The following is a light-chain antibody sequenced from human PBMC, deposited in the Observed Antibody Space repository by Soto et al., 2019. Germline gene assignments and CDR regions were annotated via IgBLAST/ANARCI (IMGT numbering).Light chain of an antibody. CDR2: DAS. Sequence: EIVLTQSPATLSLSPGERATLSCRASQSVNSYLAWYQQKPGQAPRLLIYDASNRATGIPARFSGSGSGTDFSLTISSLEPEDLAVYYCQQRSKWPLTFGGATKVEIK. V-gene: IGKV3-11*01. CDR1: QSVNSY. J-gene: IGKJ4*01. CDR3: QQRSKWPLT.